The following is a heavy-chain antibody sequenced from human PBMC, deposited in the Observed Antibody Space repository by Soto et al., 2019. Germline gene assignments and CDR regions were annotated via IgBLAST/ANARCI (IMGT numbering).Heavy chain of an antibody. J-gene: IGHJ5*02. CDR1: GGSISSYY. Sequence: PSETLSLTCTVSGGSISSYYWSWIRQPPGKGLEWIGYIYYSGSTNYNPSLKSRVTISVDTSRNQFSLKLTSVTAADTAVYYCAKYSSGWNNWFDPWGQGTLVTVSS. V-gene: IGHV4-59*08. CDR3: AKYSSGWNNWFDP. CDR2: IYYSGST. D-gene: IGHD6-19*01.